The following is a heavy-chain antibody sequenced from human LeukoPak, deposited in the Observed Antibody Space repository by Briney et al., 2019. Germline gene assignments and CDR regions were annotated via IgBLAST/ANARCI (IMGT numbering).Heavy chain of an antibody. V-gene: IGHV3-33*06. D-gene: IGHD3-22*01. CDR1: GFTFNYYG. CDR2: IWSDGSKK. CDR3: AKGSYYDSSGSFYFDY. J-gene: IGHJ4*02. Sequence: GRSLRLSCAASGFTFNYYGMHWVRQAPGKGLEWVAVIWSDGSKKYYADSVKGRFTISRDNSKNTLYVQVNSLGTEDTAAYYCAKGSYYDSSGSFYFDYWGQGTLVTVSS.